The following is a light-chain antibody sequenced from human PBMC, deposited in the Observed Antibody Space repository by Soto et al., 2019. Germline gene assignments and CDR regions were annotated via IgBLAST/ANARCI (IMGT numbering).Light chain of an antibody. CDR3: QHYGSSSYT. J-gene: IGKJ2*01. Sequence: EIVLTQSPGTLSLSPGERATLSCRASQSFSSSYLAWYQQKPGQAPRLLIYGASNRATSSPDRFSGSGSGTDFTLTISRLEPEDFAVYYCQHYGSSSYTFGQGTKLEIK. V-gene: IGKV3-20*01. CDR1: QSFSSSY. CDR2: GAS.